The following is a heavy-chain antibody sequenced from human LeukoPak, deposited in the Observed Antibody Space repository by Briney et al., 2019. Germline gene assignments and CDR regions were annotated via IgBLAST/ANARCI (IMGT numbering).Heavy chain of an antibody. CDR1: GFTFSTYT. Sequence: GGSLRLSCAASGFTFSTYTMNWVRQAPGRGLEWVSSISSGSSYIFYADSVRGRFTISRDNAKNSLYLQMNSLRAEDTAVYYCARDFSLTRLERPFDCWGQGTLVTVSS. V-gene: IGHV3-21*01. J-gene: IGHJ4*02. CDR2: ISSGSSYI. CDR3: ARDFSLTRLERPFDC. D-gene: IGHD1-1*01.